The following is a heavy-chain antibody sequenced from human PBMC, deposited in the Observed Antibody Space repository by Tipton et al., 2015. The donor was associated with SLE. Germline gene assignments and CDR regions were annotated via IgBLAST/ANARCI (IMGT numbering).Heavy chain of an antibody. D-gene: IGHD6-19*01. CDR1: GFTFSTNA. CDR2: ISGSGSST. CDR3: ARRYTSETDV. V-gene: IGHV3-23*01. J-gene: IGHJ6*02. Sequence: SLRLSCAASGFTFSTNAMSWVRQAPGKGLEWVSAISGSGSSTYYADSVQGRFTISRDNSKNTLSLQMNSLRAEDTAVYYCARRYTSETDVWGQGTTVTVSS.